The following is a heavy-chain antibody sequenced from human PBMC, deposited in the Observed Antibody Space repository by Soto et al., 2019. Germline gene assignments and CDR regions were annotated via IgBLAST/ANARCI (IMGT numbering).Heavy chain of an antibody. Sequence: GGSLRLSCAASGFTFSSYGMHWVRQAPDKGLEWVAVISYDGSNKYYADSVKGRFTISRDNSKNTLYLQMNSLRADDPAVYYCAKDHNWSYGPRYYYYGMDVWGQGTTVTVSS. CDR2: ISYDGSNK. D-gene: IGHD1-7*01. CDR1: GFTFSSYG. V-gene: IGHV3-30*18. J-gene: IGHJ6*02. CDR3: AKDHNWSYGPRYYYYGMDV.